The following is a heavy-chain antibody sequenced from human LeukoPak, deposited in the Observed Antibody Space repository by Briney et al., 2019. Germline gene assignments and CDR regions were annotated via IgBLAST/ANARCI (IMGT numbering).Heavy chain of an antibody. CDR3: ARARSYRHQLNALSYWFDP. V-gene: IGHV1-18*01. D-gene: IGHD5-24*01. Sequence: ASVKVSCKASGYTFRNYGMTWVRQAPGQGLEWMGWSGVYNGDTKYAQKFQDRVTMTTETSTSTGYMELRSLRSDDTAVYYCARARSYRHQLNALSYWFDPWGQGTLVTVSS. J-gene: IGHJ5*02. CDR1: GYTFRNYG. CDR2: SGVYNGDT.